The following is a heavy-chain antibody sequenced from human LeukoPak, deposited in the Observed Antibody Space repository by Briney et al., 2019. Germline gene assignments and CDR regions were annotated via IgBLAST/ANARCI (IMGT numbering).Heavy chain of an antibody. CDR3: ARRPRYSSGWYYFDS. Sequence: PSETLSLTCAVYGGSFSVDYWNWIRQPPGKGLERIGKINHSGSTNSNPSLKSRVTISVYRSKNQFSLKLSSVTAADTAVYYCARRPRYSSGWYYFDSWGQGTLVTVSS. V-gene: IGHV4-34*01. CDR1: GGSFSVDY. CDR2: INHSGST. J-gene: IGHJ4*02. D-gene: IGHD6-19*01.